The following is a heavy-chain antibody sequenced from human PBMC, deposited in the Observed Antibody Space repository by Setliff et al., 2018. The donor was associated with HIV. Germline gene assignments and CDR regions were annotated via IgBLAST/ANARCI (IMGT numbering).Heavy chain of an antibody. CDR1: GFSFSSYW. V-gene: IGHV3-74*01. CDR3: AKDSEAVAVKYYYMDV. Sequence: PGGSLRLSCAASGFSFSSYWMHWVRQAPGKGLVWVSRINTDGSSTSYADSVKGRFTISRDNAKNTLYLQMNSLRAEDTAVYYCAKDSEAVAVKYYYMDVWGRGTTVTVSS. D-gene: IGHD6-19*01. CDR2: INTDGSST. J-gene: IGHJ6*03.